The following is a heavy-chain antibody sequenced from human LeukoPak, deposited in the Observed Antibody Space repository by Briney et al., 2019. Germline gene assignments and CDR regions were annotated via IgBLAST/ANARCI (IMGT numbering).Heavy chain of an antibody. J-gene: IGHJ3*02. V-gene: IGHV1-24*01. CDR1: GYTLTELS. D-gene: IGHD3-22*01. Sequence: ASVKVSCKVSGYTLTELSMHWVRQAPGKGLEWMGGFDPEDGETIYAQKFQGRVTMTEDTSTDTAYMELSSLRSEDTAVYYCATADLPRDYYDSSGYNDAFDIWGQGTMVTVSS. CDR3: ATADLPRDYYDSSGYNDAFDI. CDR2: FDPEDGET.